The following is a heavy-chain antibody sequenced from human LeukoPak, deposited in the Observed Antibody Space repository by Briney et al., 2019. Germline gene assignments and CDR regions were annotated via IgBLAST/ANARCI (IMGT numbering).Heavy chain of an antibody. CDR2: IIPIFGTA. Sequence: SVKVSCKASGGTFSSYTISWVRQAPGQGLEWMGGIIPIFGTANYAQKFQGRVTITADESTSTAYMELSSLRSKDTAVYYCAGRVPLKRGYSYGPGNWGQGTLVTVSS. V-gene: IGHV1-69*13. CDR1: GGTFSSYT. D-gene: IGHD5-18*01. CDR3: AGRVPLKRGYSYGPGN. J-gene: IGHJ4*02.